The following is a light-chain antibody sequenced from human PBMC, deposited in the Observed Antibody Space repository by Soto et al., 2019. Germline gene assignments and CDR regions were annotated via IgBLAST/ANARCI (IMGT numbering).Light chain of an antibody. J-gene: IGKJ5*01. Sequence: EIVLTQSPGTLFLSPGERATLSCRASQSVGSSYLAWYQQKPGQAPRLLSYGGSSRATGIPDRFSGSGSGTDFTLTSSRLEPEDFAVYYCQQYGSSMITFGQGTRLEI. CDR2: GGS. V-gene: IGKV3-20*01. CDR3: QQYGSSMIT. CDR1: QSVGSSY.